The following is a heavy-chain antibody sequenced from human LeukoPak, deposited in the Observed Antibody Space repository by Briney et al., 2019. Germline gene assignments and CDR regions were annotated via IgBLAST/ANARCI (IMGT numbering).Heavy chain of an antibody. CDR3: ARGGIAAAGSNYYYGIYV. CDR1: GGSISSYY. V-gene: IGHV4-59*01. Sequence: SQTLSLTCAVSGGSISSYYWSWIRQPPGKGLEWLGYIYYSGSTNYNPSLKSRVTISVDTSKNQFSLKLSSVTAADTAVYYCARGGIAAAGSNYYYGIYVWGQGTTVTV. J-gene: IGHJ6*02. D-gene: IGHD6-13*01. CDR2: IYYSGST.